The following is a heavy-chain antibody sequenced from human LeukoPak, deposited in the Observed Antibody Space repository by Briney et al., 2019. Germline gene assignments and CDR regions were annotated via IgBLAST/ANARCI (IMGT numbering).Heavy chain of an antibody. CDR2: ISAYNGNT. CDR1: GYTFTSYG. V-gene: IGHV1-18*01. J-gene: IGHJ3*02. CDR3: ARGEVTMVRGVIRAAFDI. D-gene: IGHD3-10*01. Sequence: ASVKVSCKASGYTFTSYGISWVRQAPGQGLEWMGWISAYNGNTNYAQKLQGRVTMTTDTSTSTAYMELRSLRSDDTAVYYCARGEVTMVRGVIRAAFDIWGQGTMVTVSS.